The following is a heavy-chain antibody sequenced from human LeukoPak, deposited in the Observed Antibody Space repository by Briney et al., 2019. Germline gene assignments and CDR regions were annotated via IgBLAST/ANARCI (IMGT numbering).Heavy chain of an antibody. V-gene: IGHV3-30-3*01. D-gene: IGHD2-15*01. Sequence: PGRSLRLSCAASGFTFSSYAMHWVRQAPGKGLEWVAVISFDGINEYYADSVKGRFNISRDNSKNTLYLQMNSLRAEDTALYYCAKGRSSVVVDSSDYWGQGTLVTVST. CDR1: GFTFSSYA. CDR3: AKGRSSVVVDSSDY. J-gene: IGHJ4*02. CDR2: ISFDGINE.